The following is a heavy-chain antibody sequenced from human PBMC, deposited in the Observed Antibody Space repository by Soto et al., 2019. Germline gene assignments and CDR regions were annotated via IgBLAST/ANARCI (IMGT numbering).Heavy chain of an antibody. V-gene: IGHV3-23*01. Sequence: VGSLRVSCAVSGFTFISYGMSWVRQAPGKGLERVSGISYNGDSTNHANSVKGRFTISRDNLKNTLYMQMNSLRAEDTAVYYCAKERGSGSATYVLDVWGQGTTVTSP. CDR2: ISYNGDST. D-gene: IGHD3-10*01. J-gene: IGHJ6*02. CDR3: AKERGSGSATYVLDV. CDR1: GFTFISYG.